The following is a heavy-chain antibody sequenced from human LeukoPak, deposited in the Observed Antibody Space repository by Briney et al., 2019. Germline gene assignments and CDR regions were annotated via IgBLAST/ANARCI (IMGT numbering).Heavy chain of an antibody. CDR2: ISGSGGST. J-gene: IGHJ4*02. CDR3: AKGSRDSSGWYRDY. Sequence: GSLRLSCAASGFTFSSYAMSWVRQAPGKGLEWVSEISGSGGSTYYADSVKGRFTISRDNSKNTLYLQMNSLRAEDTAVYYCAKGSRDSSGWYRDYWGQGTLVTVSS. D-gene: IGHD6-19*01. V-gene: IGHV3-23*01. CDR1: GFTFSSYA.